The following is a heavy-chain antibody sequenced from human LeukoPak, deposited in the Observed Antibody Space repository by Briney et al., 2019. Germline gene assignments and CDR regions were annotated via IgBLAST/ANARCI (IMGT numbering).Heavy chain of an antibody. V-gene: IGHV3-21*01. Sequence: GGSLRLSCAASGFTFSSYAMSWVRQAPGKGLEWVSSISGSSSYMYYADSVKGRFTVSRDNAKNSLYLQMNSLRAEDTAVYYCARDTYDYGDYGLDYWGQGTLVTVSS. D-gene: IGHD4-17*01. J-gene: IGHJ4*02. CDR1: GFTFSSYA. CDR2: ISGSSSYM. CDR3: ARDTYDYGDYGLDY.